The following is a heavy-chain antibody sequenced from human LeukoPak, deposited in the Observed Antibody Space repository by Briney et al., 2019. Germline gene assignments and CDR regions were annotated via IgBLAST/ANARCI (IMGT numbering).Heavy chain of an antibody. J-gene: IGHJ5*02. V-gene: IGHV4-34*01. D-gene: IGHD4-23*01. Sequence: SETLSLTCAVYGGSFSGYYWSWIRQPPGKGLEWIGEINHSGSTNYNPSLKSRVTISVDTSKNQFSLKLSSVTAADTAVYYCARLGGRWYPYNWFDPWGQGTLVTVSS. CDR3: ARLGGRWYPYNWFDP. CDR2: INHSGST. CDR1: GGSFSGYY.